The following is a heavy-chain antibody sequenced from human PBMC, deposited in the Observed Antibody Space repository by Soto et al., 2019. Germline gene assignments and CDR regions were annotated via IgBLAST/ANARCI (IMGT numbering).Heavy chain of an antibody. Sequence: QVPLVESGGGLVKPGGSLRLSCAASGFTFSDYYMSWIRQAPGKGLEWVSYISSSGSTIYYADSVKGRFTISRDNAKNSLYLQMNSLRAEDTAVYYCARDSYRYCSGGSCFKTPDYFDYWGQGTLVTVSS. D-gene: IGHD2-15*01. CDR3: ARDSYRYCSGGSCFKTPDYFDY. V-gene: IGHV3-11*01. CDR1: GFTFSDYY. J-gene: IGHJ4*02. CDR2: ISSSGSTI.